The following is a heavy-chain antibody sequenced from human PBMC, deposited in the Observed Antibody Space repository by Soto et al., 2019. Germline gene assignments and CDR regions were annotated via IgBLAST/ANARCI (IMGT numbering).Heavy chain of an antibody. V-gene: IGHV4-31*03. J-gene: IGHJ6*02. CDR2: IYYDGRS. CDR1: GDSISRNGYF. CDR3: ARGTMLRGPGYYYAMDV. D-gene: IGHD3-10*01. Sequence: QVQLQESDPGLVKPSQTLSLTCSVSGDSISRNGYFWTWNRQHPGKGLEWIGYIYYDGRSYYTPSLKSRVIISVDTSKNQFSLNLTAVTAADTAVYYCARGTMLRGPGYYYAMDVWGQGTTVTVSS.